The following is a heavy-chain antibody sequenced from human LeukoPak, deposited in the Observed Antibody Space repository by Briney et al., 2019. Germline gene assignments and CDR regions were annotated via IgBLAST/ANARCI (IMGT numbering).Heavy chain of an antibody. J-gene: IGHJ4*02. CDR1: GGSISSYY. CDR3: ARVWASHYFDY. D-gene: IGHD3-16*01. CDR2: IYHSGST. V-gene: IGHV4-38-2*02. Sequence: PSETLSLTCTVSGGSISSYYWSWIRQPPGKGLEWIGSIYHSGSTYYNPSLKSRVTISVDTSKNQFSLKLSSVTAADTAVYYCARVWASHYFDYWGQGTLVTVSS.